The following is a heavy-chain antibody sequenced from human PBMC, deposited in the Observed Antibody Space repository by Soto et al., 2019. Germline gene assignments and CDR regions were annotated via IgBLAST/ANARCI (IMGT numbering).Heavy chain of an antibody. D-gene: IGHD3-10*01. CDR1: GDSVSSNSAA. J-gene: IGHJ6*02. CDR3: ARDIRSRASGVNLGAYYYYGMDV. CDR2: TYYRSKWYN. V-gene: IGHV6-1*01. Sequence: LLRQSQTLSLTCAISGDSVSSNSAAWNWIRQSPSRGLEWLGRTYYRSKWYNDYAVSVKSRITINPDTSKNQFSLQLNSVTPEDTAVYYCARDIRSRASGVNLGAYYYYGMDVWGQGTTVTVSS.